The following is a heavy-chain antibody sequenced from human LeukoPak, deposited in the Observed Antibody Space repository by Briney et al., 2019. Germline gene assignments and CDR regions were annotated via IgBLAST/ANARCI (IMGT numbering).Heavy chain of an antibody. D-gene: IGHD4-17*01. CDR3: ARDGSTTVTTLSGAFDI. CDR2: ISAYNGNT. CDR1: GYTFTIYG. V-gene: IGHV1-18*01. J-gene: IGHJ3*02. Sequence: ASVTVSFKASGYTFTIYGISWVRQAPGQGLEWMGWISAYNGNTNYAQKLQGRVTITTDTSTSKAYMELRRLRSDDTAVYYCARDGSTTVTTLSGAFDIWGQGTMVTVSS.